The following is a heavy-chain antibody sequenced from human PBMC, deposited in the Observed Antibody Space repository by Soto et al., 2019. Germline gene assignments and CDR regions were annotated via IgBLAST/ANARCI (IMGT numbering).Heavy chain of an antibody. D-gene: IGHD1-26*01. CDR1: GYTFTSYA. CDR2: INAGNGNT. V-gene: IGHV1-3*01. CDR3: ARGLIVGATKHYYYSGMDV. Sequence: QVQLVQSGAEVKKPGASVKVSCKASGYTFTSYAMHWVRQAPGQRLEWMGWINAGNGNTKYSQKFQGRVTITRGTSASTADMELRSLRSEDTAVYYCARGLIVGATKHYYYSGMDVWGQGTTVTVSS. J-gene: IGHJ6*02.